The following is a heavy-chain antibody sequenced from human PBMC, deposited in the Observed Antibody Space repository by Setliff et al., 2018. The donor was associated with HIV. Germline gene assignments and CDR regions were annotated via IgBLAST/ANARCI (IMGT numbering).Heavy chain of an antibody. V-gene: IGHV4-59*08. Sequence: SETLSLTCNVSGGSISSYYWSWIRLPPGKGLEWIGYIYYSGTADYNPSLKSRAAISIDTSNNQFALKLASMTAADTAVYFCARLKSASGYFGFDSWGQGTLVTVSS. CDR2: IYYSGTA. J-gene: IGHJ4*02. CDR3: ARLKSASGYFGFDS. CDR1: GGSISSYY. D-gene: IGHD5-12*01.